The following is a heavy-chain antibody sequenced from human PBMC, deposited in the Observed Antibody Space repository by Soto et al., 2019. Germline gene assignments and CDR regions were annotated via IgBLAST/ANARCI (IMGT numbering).Heavy chain of an antibody. CDR2: INHSGST. CDR1: GGSFSGYY. J-gene: IGHJ4*02. D-gene: IGHD6-19*01. Sequence: PSETLSLTCAVYGGSFSGYYWSWIRQPPGKGLEWIGEINHSGSTNYNPSLKSRVTISVDTSKNQFSLKLSSVTAADTAVYYCARMFGALYSSGWAQKDYRGQGTLVTVSS. V-gene: IGHV4-34*01. CDR3: ARMFGALYSSGWAQKDY.